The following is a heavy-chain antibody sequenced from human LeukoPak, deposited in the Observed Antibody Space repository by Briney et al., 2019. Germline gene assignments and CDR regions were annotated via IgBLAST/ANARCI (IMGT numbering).Heavy chain of an antibody. CDR3: ARSLPITMIVVDAFDI. J-gene: IGHJ3*02. CDR2: IYTSGST. CDR1: GGSISSYY. V-gene: IGHV4-4*07. D-gene: IGHD3-22*01. Sequence: SETLSLTCTVSGGSISSYYWSWIRQPAGKGLEWIGRIYTSGSTNYNPSPKSRVTISVDTSKNQFSLKLSSVTAADTAVYYCARSLPITMIVVDAFDIWGQGTMVTVSS.